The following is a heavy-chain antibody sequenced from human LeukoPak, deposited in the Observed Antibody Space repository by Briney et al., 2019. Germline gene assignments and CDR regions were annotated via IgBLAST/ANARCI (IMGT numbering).Heavy chain of an antibody. Sequence: SETLSLTCAVSGGSISSSSYYWGWIRQPPGKGLEWIGSIYYSGSTYYNPSLKSRVTISVDTSKNQFSLKLSSVTAADTAVYYCARRSSSSWYSADAWFDPWGQGTLVTVSS. V-gene: IGHV4-39*07. CDR3: ARRSSSSWYSADAWFDP. D-gene: IGHD6-13*01. J-gene: IGHJ5*02. CDR2: IYYSGST. CDR1: GGSISSSSYY.